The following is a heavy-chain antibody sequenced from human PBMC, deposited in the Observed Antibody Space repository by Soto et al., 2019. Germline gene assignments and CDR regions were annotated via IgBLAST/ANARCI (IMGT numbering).Heavy chain of an antibody. D-gene: IGHD1-26*01. CDR3: ARRPWEKSDEFDI. CDR2: ISAYNGNT. J-gene: IGHJ3*02. Sequence: QVQLVQSGAEVKRPGASVKVSCKASGYTFTKYSVAWVRQAPGQGLEWMGWISAYNGNTNYAQKLQGRVTMTTDTSTSTAYMELRSLRSDDTAVYYCARRPWEKSDEFDIWGQGTMVTVSS. V-gene: IGHV1-18*04. CDR1: GYTFTKYS.